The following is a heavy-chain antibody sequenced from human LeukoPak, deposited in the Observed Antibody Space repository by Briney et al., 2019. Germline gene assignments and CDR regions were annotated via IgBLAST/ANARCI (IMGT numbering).Heavy chain of an antibody. J-gene: IGHJ4*02. Sequence: SETLSLTCTVSGGSISSSSYYWGWIRQPPGKGLEWIGSIYYSGSTYYNPSLKSRVTISVDTSKNQFSLKLSSVTAADTAVYYCARREFGTPFDCWGQGTPVTVSS. CDR3: ARREFGTPFDC. V-gene: IGHV4-39*07. CDR1: GGSISSSSYY. CDR2: IYYSGST. D-gene: IGHD6-13*01.